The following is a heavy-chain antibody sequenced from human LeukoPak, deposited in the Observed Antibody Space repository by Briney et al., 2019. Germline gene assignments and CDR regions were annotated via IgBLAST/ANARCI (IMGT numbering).Heavy chain of an antibody. V-gene: IGHV3-21*04. J-gene: IGHJ2*01. CDR1: GFTFSSYN. CDR3: AKDSLLCSSTSCYAWYFDL. Sequence: GGSLRLSCAASGFTFSSYNMNWVRQAPGKGLEWVSSISSSSTYIYYADSVKGRFTISRDDAKNSLFLQMISLRAEDTAVYYCAKDSLLCSSTSCYAWYFDLWGRGTLVTVSS. CDR2: ISSSSTYI. D-gene: IGHD2-2*01.